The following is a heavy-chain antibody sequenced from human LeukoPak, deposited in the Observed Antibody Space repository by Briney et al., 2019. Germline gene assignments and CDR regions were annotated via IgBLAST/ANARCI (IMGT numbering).Heavy chain of an antibody. V-gene: IGHV4-30-2*01. CDR3: ARDRGRDAFDI. J-gene: IGHJ3*02. Sequence: PSETLSLTCTVSGGSISRSSYYWGWIRQPPGKGLEWIGYIYHSGSTYYNPSLKSRVTISVDRSKNQFSLKLSSVTAADTAVYYCARDRGRDAFDIWGQGTMVTVSS. CDR1: GGSISRSSYY. CDR2: IYHSGST.